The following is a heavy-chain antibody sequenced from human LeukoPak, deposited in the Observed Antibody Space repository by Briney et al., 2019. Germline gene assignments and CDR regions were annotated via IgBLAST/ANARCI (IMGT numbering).Heavy chain of an antibody. CDR1: GFTFSSYA. Sequence: GGSLRLSCAASGFTFSSYAMSCVRQAPGKGLEWVSAISGSGGSTYYADSVKGRFTISRDNSKNTLYLQMNSLRAEDTAVYYCAKDVVVVVVAATVNYFDYWGQGTLVTVSS. V-gene: IGHV3-23*01. CDR3: AKDVVVVVVAATVNYFDY. CDR2: ISGSGGST. J-gene: IGHJ4*02. D-gene: IGHD2-15*01.